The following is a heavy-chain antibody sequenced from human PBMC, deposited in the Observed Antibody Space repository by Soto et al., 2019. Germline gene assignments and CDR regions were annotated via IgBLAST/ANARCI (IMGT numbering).Heavy chain of an antibody. J-gene: IGHJ6*02. CDR1: GYTFTNSG. Sequence: GASVKVSCKASGYTFTNSGINWVRQAPGQGLEWMGWISTDNGNTNYAQHLQGRVSMTTDTSTSTAYMDLRSLRSDDTAVYYCTREGSAPYYYYGMDAWGQGTTVTVSS. CDR2: ISTDNGNT. V-gene: IGHV1-18*01. D-gene: IGHD3-10*01. CDR3: TREGSAPYYYYGMDA.